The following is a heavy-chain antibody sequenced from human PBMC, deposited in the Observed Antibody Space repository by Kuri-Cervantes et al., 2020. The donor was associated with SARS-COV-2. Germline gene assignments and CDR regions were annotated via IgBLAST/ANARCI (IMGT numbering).Heavy chain of an antibody. CDR1: GYSISSGYY. CDR3: ASSHCSSTSCYKWALDY. J-gene: IGHJ4*02. V-gene: IGHV4-38-2*01. CDR2: IYHSGST. D-gene: IGHD2-2*02. Sequence: SETLSLTCAVSGYSISSGYYWGWIRQPPGKGLEWIGNIYHSGSTYYNPSLKSRVTISVDTSKNQFSLKLSSVTAADTAVYYCASSHCSSTSCYKWALDYWGQGTLVTVSS.